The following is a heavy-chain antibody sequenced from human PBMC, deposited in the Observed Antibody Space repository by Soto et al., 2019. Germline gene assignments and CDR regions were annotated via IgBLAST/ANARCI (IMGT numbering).Heavy chain of an antibody. D-gene: IGHD6-19*01. V-gene: IGHV1-24*01. CDR3: ASNLMSVAGREDYYYLYYYMDV. CDR1: GYTLTELS. Sequence: ASVKVSCKVSGYTLTELSMHWVRQAPGKGLEWMGGFDPEDGETIYAQKFQGRVTMTEDTSTDTAYMELSSLRSEDTAVYYCASNLMSVAGREDYYYLYYYMDVWGKGTTVTVSS. J-gene: IGHJ6*03. CDR2: FDPEDGET.